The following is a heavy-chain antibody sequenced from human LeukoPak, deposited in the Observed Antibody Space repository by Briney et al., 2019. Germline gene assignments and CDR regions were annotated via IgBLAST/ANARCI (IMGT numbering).Heavy chain of an antibody. D-gene: IGHD2-2*02. V-gene: IGHV1-46*01. CDR2: VNPMGGTT. Sequence: ASVKDSCKQPLYTLTTNYMHCVRHTPGQGPERMGIVNPMGGTTSYTQKFLGRVIIDGDTSTSTVYMELSSLRSDDTAVYYCARGVVVSATITYRFDPWGQGTLVTVSS. CDR1: LYTLTTNY. J-gene: IGHJ5*02. CDR3: ARGVVVSATITYRFDP.